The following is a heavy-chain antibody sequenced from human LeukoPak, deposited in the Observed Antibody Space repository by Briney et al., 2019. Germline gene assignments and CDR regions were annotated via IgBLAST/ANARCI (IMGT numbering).Heavy chain of an antibody. CDR2: INHSGST. V-gene: IGHV4-34*01. CDR3: ARYYYDSSGYFDLYYYGMDV. J-gene: IGHJ6*02. D-gene: IGHD3-22*01. Sequence: SETLSLTCAVYGGSFSGYYWSWIRQPPGKGLEWIGEINHSGSTNYNPSLKSRVTISVDTSKNQFSLKLSSVTAADTAVYYCARYYYDSSGYFDLYYYGMDVWGQGTTVTVSS. CDR1: GGSFSGYY.